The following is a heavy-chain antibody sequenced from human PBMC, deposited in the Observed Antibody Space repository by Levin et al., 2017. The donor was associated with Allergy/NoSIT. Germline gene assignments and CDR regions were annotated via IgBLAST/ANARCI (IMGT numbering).Heavy chain of an antibody. D-gene: IGHD5-18*01. CDR1: GGSISSGGYS. CDR3: ARVDTAMVTFDY. Sequence: SPTLSLTCAVSGGSISSGGYSWNWIRQPPGKGLEWIGYIYHSGSTYYNPSLKSRVTMSVDRSKNQFSLKLSSVTAADTAVYYCARVDTAMVTFDYWGQGTLVTVSS. J-gene: IGHJ4*02. V-gene: IGHV4-30-2*01. CDR2: IYHSGST.